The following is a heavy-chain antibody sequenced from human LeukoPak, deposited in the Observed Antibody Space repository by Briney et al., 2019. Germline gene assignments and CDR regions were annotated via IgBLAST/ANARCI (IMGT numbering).Heavy chain of an antibody. D-gene: IGHD5-18*01. Sequence: GGSLRLSCAASGFTFSSYSMNWVRQAPGKGLEWVSYISSSSSTIYYADSVKGRFTISRDNAKNSLYLQMNSLRAEDTAVYYCARSQVGLGGYSYLDPGNDAFDIWGQGTMVTVSS. CDR2: ISSSSSTI. V-gene: IGHV3-48*04. J-gene: IGHJ3*02. CDR3: ARSQVGLGGYSYLDPGNDAFDI. CDR1: GFTFSSYS.